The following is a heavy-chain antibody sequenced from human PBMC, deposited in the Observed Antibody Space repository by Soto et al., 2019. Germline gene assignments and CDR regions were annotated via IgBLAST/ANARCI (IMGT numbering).Heavy chain of an antibody. D-gene: IGHD1-26*01. V-gene: IGHV3-30*03. Sequence: QVQLVESGGGVVQPGRSLRVSCAASGFTFSSYGMHWVRQAPGKGLEWVAVISYDGSNTYYADSVKGRFTISRDNSKNTLYLQMNSLRAEDTAVYYCARSPYSVSYLAYFDYWGQGTLVTVSS. CDR3: ARSPYSVSYLAYFDY. J-gene: IGHJ4*02. CDR1: GFTFSSYG. CDR2: ISYDGSNT.